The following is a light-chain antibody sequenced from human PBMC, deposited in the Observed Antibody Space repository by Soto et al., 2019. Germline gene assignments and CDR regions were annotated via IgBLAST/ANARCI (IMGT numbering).Light chain of an antibody. J-gene: IGKJ1*01. CDR3: QQCGSSPWT. CDR1: QSVSSYY. CDR2: AAS. V-gene: IGKV3-20*01. Sequence: EIVLTQSPGTLSLSPGERATLSCRASQSVSSYYLAWYQQQPGQAPRLLIYAASSRATGIPDRFSGGGSGTDVTLTISRLEPEDFAVYYCQQCGSSPWTFGQGTKVESK.